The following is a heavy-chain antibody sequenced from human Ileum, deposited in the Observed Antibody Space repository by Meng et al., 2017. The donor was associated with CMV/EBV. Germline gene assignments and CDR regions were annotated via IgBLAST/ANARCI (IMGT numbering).Heavy chain of an antibody. Sequence: QVTPKGSGPTPVHPPPALTLTWTFSGFSLSTSGVGVGWIRQPPGKALEWLALIYWNAEVRYSPSLKNRLTITQDTSTNQVVLTMTNMDPVDTATYYCAHTVNYDFWTGLFDYWGQGTLVTVSS. CDR2: IYWNAEV. CDR3: AHTVNYDFWTGLFDY. V-gene: IGHV2-5*01. D-gene: IGHD3-3*01. CDR1: GFSLSTSGVG. J-gene: IGHJ4*02.